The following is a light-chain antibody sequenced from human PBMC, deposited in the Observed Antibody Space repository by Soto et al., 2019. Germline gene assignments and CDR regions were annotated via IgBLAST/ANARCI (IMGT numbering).Light chain of an antibody. Sequence: QSVLTQPASVSGSPGQSITISCTGTSSDVGAYNFVSWYQQHPGKAPKLIMCDVNYRPSGVTNRFSGSKSGNTASLTISGLQADDEADYYCSSYRTGSTLVFGGGTQLTVL. CDR1: SSDVGAYNF. V-gene: IGLV2-14*03. CDR3: SSYRTGSTLV. J-gene: IGLJ7*01. CDR2: DVN.